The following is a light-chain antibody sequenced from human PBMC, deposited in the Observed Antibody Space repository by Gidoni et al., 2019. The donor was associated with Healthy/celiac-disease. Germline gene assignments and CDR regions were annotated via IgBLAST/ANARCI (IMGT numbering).Light chain of an antibody. V-gene: IGKV3-20*01. CDR1: QSVSSSY. CDR2: GAS. J-gene: IGKJ1*01. CDR3: QQYGSSPWT. Sequence: EIVLTQSPGTLSLSPGERATLSCRASQSVSSSYLAWYQQRPGQAPRLLIYGASSRATGIPDRCSGSGSGTDFTLTISRLEPEDFAVYYCQQYGSSPWTFGQGTKEEIK.